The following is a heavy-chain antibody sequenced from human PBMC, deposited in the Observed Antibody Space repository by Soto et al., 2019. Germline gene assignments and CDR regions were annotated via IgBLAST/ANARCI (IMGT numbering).Heavy chain of an antibody. CDR3: ARGPRATPPHDYGMDV. J-gene: IGHJ6*02. CDR2: ISGGGGTT. Sequence: EVQLLESGGGLVQPGGSLRLSCAASGFTFSSHVMNWVRQAPGKGLEWVAAISGGGGTTFYGDSVEGRFTMSSDNSKNTLFPQMNSLRAEDTAVYYCARGPRATPPHDYGMDVWGQGTTVTVSS. D-gene: IGHD5-12*01. CDR1: GFTFSSHV. V-gene: IGHV3-23*01.